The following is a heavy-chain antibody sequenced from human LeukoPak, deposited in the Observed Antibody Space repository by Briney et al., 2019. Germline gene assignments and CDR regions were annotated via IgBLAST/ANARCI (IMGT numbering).Heavy chain of an antibody. CDR1: GLTFSSYE. D-gene: IGHD3-22*01. Sequence: PGGSLRLSCAASGLTFSSYEMNWVRQAQGKGLKGVSYISSSGSTIYYADSVKGRFTISRDNAKNSLYLQMNSLRAEDTAVYYCAALWDYYDRSGSVRNWFDPWGQGTLVTVSS. CDR2: ISSSGSTI. J-gene: IGHJ5*02. V-gene: IGHV3-48*03. CDR3: AALWDYYDRSGSVRNWFDP.